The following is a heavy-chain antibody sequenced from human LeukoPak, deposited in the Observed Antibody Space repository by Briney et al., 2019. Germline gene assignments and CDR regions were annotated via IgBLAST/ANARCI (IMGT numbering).Heavy chain of an antibody. Sequence: ASVKVSCKASGYTFTGYYMHWVRQAPGQGLEWMGWINPNSGGTNYAQKFQGWVTMTRDTSISTAYMELSRLRSDDTAVYYCARDRTYCGGDCYSGHAFDIWGQGTMVTVSS. J-gene: IGHJ3*02. D-gene: IGHD2-21*02. V-gene: IGHV1-2*04. CDR2: INPNSGGT. CDR1: GYTFTGYY. CDR3: ARDRTYCGGDCYSGHAFDI.